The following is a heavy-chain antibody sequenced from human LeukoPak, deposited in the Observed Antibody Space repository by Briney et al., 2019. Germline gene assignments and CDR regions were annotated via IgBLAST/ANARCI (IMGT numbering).Heavy chain of an antibody. J-gene: IGHJ4*02. V-gene: IGHV3-66*01. CDR2: IYSGGST. Sequence: PGGSLRLSCAASGFTVSSNYKSWVRQAPGKGLEWVSVIYSGGSTYYADSVKGRVTISRDNSKNTLYLQMNSLRAEDTAVYYCAREVSGSSLDYWGQGTLVTVSS. CDR1: GFTVSSNY. CDR3: AREVSGSSLDY. D-gene: IGHD5-12*01.